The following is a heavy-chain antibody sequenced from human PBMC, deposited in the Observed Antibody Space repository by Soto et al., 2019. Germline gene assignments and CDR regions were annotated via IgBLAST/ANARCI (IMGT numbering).Heavy chain of an antibody. V-gene: IGHV3-30*18. CDR3: AKAVDTAMYY. Sequence: GGAPRLSCAGSGFTLSRYGIHWVRQGPGKGLEWVAVISYDGSNKYYADSVKGRFTISRDNSKNTLYLQMNSLRAEDTAVYYCAKAVDTAMYYWGQGTLVTVSS. CDR1: GFTLSRYG. J-gene: IGHJ4*02. CDR2: ISYDGSNK. D-gene: IGHD5-18*01.